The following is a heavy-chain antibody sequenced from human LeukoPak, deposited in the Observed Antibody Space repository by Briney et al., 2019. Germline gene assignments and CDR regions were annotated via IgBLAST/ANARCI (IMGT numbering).Heavy chain of an antibody. J-gene: IGHJ4*03. CDR2: ISGGGIST. Sequence: GGSLRLSCAASGFTFSSYTMSWVRQAPGKGLEWVSSISGGGISTFYADSVKGHFTISRDNSKNTLYLQMSSLRAEDTAVYYCAKGADSTGYSYLYFDYWGQGTMVTVSS. CDR1: GFTFSSYT. D-gene: IGHD3-22*01. V-gene: IGHV3-23*01. CDR3: AKGADSTGYSYLYFDY.